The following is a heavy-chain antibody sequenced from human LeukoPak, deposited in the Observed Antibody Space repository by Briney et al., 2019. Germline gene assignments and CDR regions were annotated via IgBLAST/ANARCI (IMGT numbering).Heavy chain of an antibody. J-gene: IGHJ4*02. CDR3: AAFVDTAMITVDY. Sequence: SETLSLTCTVSGGSISSGGYYWNWIRQHPGRGLVWIGYIYYGGSTCYNPSLKSRVTISVDTSENQFSLKLRSVTAADTAVYYCAAFVDTAMITVDYWGQGTLVTVSS. D-gene: IGHD5-18*01. V-gene: IGHV4-31*03. CDR1: GGSISSGGYY. CDR2: IYYGGST.